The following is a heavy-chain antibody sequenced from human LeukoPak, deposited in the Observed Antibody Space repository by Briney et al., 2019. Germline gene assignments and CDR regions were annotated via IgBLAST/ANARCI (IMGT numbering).Heavy chain of an antibody. Sequence: GGSLRLSCAASGFTFSSYSMNWVRQAPGKGLEWVSSISSSSSYIYYADSVQGRFTISRDNAKNSLYLQMNSLRAEDTAVYYCARDLIPQGYCSGGSCYAAFDYWGQGTLVTVSS. CDR3: ARDLIPQGYCSGGSCYAAFDY. D-gene: IGHD2-15*01. J-gene: IGHJ4*02. CDR1: GFTFSSYS. CDR2: ISSSSSYI. V-gene: IGHV3-21*01.